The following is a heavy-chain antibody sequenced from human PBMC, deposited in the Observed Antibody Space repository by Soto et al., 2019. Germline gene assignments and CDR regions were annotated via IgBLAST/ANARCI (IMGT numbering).Heavy chain of an antibody. CDR3: ARDGGNSYFQH. D-gene: IGHD2-21*02. CDR1: GGSISSYY. J-gene: IGHJ1*01. Sequence: SETLSLTCTVSGGSISSYYWSWIRQPPGKGLEWIGYIYYSGSTNYNPSLKSRVTISVDTSKNQFSLKLSSVTAADTAVYYCARDGGNSYFQHWGQGTLVTVSS. V-gene: IGHV4-59*01. CDR2: IYYSGST.